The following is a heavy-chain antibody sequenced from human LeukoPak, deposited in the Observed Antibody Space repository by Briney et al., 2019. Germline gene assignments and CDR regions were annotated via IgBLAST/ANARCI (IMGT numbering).Heavy chain of an antibody. CDR3: ARSLSRLRRNAFDI. D-gene: IGHD5-12*01. CDR2: ISGSGGST. V-gene: IGHV3-23*01. J-gene: IGHJ3*02. Sequence: GGSLRLSCAASGFTFSSYAMSWVRQAPGKGLEWVSAISGSGGSTYYADSVKGRFTISRDNSKNTLYLQMNSLRVEDTAVYYCARSLSRLRRNAFDIWGQGTMVTVSS. CDR1: GFTFSSYA.